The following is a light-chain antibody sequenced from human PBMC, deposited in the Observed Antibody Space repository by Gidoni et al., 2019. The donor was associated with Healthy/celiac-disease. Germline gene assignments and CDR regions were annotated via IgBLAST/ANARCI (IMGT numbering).Light chain of an antibody. CDR2: WAS. CDR1: QSVLYSSNNKNY. V-gene: IGKV4-1*01. Sequence: DIVMTQSPASLAVSLGERATINCKSSQSVLYSSNNKNYLAWYQQKPGQPPKLLIYWASTRESGVPDRFSGSESGTDFTLTISSLQAEDVAVYYCQQYYSTPYTFGQGTKLEIK. J-gene: IGKJ2*01. CDR3: QQYYSTPYT.